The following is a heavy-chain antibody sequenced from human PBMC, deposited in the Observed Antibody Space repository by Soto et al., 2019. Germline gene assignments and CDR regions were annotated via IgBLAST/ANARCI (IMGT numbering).Heavy chain of an antibody. CDR3: ARDVDNWNDFDY. J-gene: IGHJ4*02. D-gene: IGHD1-20*01. V-gene: IGHV3-7*01. CDR1: GFTFRTYW. Sequence: EVQLVESEGGLVQPGGSLGLSCAASGFTFRTYWMNWVRQAPGKGLEWVANIKEDGSKKNFVDSVKGRFTISRDNAKNLLYLQMNSLRTEDTAVYYCARDVDNWNDFDYWDQGTLVTVPS. CDR2: IKEDGSKK.